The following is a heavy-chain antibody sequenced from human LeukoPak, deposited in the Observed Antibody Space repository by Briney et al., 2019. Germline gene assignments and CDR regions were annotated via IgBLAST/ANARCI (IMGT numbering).Heavy chain of an antibody. D-gene: IGHD3-10*01. CDR1: GYTFTGYY. V-gene: IGHV1-2*02. Sequence: ASVKVSCKTSGYTFTGYYMHWVRQAPERGLEWMGWINPNSGGTNYAQKLQGRVTMTTDTSTSTAYMELRSLRSDDTAVYYCARDLWFTVRGSYNDYWGQGTLVTVSS. J-gene: IGHJ4*02. CDR3: ARDLWFTVRGSYNDY. CDR2: INPNSGGT.